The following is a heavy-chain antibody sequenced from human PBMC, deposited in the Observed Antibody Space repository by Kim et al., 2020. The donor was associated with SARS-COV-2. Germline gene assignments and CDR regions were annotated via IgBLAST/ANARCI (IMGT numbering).Heavy chain of an antibody. Sequence: ASVKVSCKASGYTFTAYYIHWVRQAPGRGLEWMGWIDPKSGATKFAQTFQGRVTLTRDTSINTVFMEVSRLRSDDTAVYHCARETSGTYYSDYWGQGTLV. D-gene: IGHD1-26*01. CDR3: ARETSGTYYSDY. CDR2: IDPKSGAT. J-gene: IGHJ4*02. CDR1: GYTFTAYY. V-gene: IGHV1-2*02.